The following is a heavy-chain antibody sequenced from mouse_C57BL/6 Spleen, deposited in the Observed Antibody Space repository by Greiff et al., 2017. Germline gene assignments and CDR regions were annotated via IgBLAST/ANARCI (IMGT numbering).Heavy chain of an antibody. CDR3: AREYDYDDDGDYYAMDY. CDR1: GFTFSDYG. Sequence: DVMLVESGGGLVKPGGSLKLSCAASGFTFSDYGMHWVRQAPEKGLEWVAYISSGSSTIYYADTVKGRFTISRDNAKNTLFLQMTSLRSEDTAMYYCAREYDYDDDGDYYAMDYWGQGTSVTVSS. V-gene: IGHV5-17*01. J-gene: IGHJ4*01. D-gene: IGHD2-4*01. CDR2: ISSGSSTI.